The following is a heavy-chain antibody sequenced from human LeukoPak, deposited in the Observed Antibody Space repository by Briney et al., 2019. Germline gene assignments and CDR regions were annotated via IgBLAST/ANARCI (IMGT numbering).Heavy chain of an antibody. V-gene: IGHV1-18*01. D-gene: IGHD6-19*01. CDR3: VIDRSFTSGWYPRGYFDY. J-gene: IGHJ4*02. CDR2: VSAYNRNT. CDR1: GYTFTKYG. Sequence: ASVKVSCKTSGYTFTKYGISWVRQAPGQGLEWVGWVSAYNRNTSYAQKLQGRVTMTTDTSTSTPYMEVRNLRSDDTAIYYCVIDRSFTSGWYPRGYFDYWGQGTLVTVSS.